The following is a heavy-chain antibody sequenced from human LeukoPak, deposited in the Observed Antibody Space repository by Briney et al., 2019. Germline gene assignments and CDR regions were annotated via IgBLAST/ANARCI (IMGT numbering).Heavy chain of an antibody. CDR2: FDPEAGET. Sequence: ASVKVSCKVSGYSLTELYIFWVRQAPGKGLEWLGGFDPEAGETIYAQKFQGRVTMTEDTSTDTSYMELSSLRSEDTAVYYCATDRGYYGSTSGDPWGRGTLVIVPS. J-gene: IGHJ2*01. V-gene: IGHV1-24*01. D-gene: IGHD3-10*01. CDR1: GYSLTELY. CDR3: ATDRGYYGSTSGDP.